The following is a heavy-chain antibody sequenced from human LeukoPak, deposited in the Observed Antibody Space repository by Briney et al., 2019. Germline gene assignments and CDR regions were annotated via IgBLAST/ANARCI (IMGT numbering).Heavy chain of an antibody. D-gene: IGHD3-9*01. J-gene: IGHJ5*02. Sequence: PGGSLRLSCAASGFTFSSYAMSWVRQAPGKGLEWVSAISGSGGSTYYADSVKGRFTISRDNSKNTLYLQMNSLRAEDTAVYYCAKVPDYDILTGYNWFDPRGQGTLVTVPS. CDR1: GFTFSSYA. CDR3: AKVPDYDILTGYNWFDP. V-gene: IGHV3-23*01. CDR2: ISGSGGST.